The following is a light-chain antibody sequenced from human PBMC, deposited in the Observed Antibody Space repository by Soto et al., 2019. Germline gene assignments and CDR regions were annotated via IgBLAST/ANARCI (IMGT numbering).Light chain of an antibody. J-gene: IGLJ1*01. CDR3: ATWDDGVFV. V-gene: IGLV1-44*01. CDR1: TSNIGRSI. Sequence: QSVLTQSPSVSGTPGQRVTISCSGITSNIGRSIVSWYQQFPGAAPTVVIYGNNQRPSGVPVRFSASKSYTSASLAISRLQFEDEADYDWATWDDGVFVFGIGTKVTVL. CDR2: GNN.